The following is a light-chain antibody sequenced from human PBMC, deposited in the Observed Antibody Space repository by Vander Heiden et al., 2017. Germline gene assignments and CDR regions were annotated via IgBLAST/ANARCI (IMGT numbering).Light chain of an antibody. CDR3: QQCYSNPRT. CDR1: QSISSY. CDR2: AAS. Sequence: DIQMTQSPSSLSASVGDRVTITCRASQSISSYLNWYQQKPGKAPKLLIYAASSLQSGVPSRFSGSGSGTDFTLTISSLQPEDFATYYCQQCYSNPRTFGGGTKVEIK. V-gene: IGKV1-39*01. J-gene: IGKJ4*01.